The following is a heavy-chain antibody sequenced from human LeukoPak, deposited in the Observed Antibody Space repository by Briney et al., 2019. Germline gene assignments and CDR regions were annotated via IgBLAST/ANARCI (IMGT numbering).Heavy chain of an antibody. Sequence: PGRSLRLSCAASGFTFSNYAMHWVRQAPGKGLEWVAVISYDGSNKYYADSVKGRFTISRDNSKNTLYLQMNSLRAEDTAVYYCAKEGDSSGWYSYYFDYWGQGTLVTVSS. V-gene: IGHV3-30*04. CDR2: ISYDGSNK. J-gene: IGHJ4*02. CDR3: AKEGDSSGWYSYYFDY. D-gene: IGHD6-19*01. CDR1: GFTFSNYA.